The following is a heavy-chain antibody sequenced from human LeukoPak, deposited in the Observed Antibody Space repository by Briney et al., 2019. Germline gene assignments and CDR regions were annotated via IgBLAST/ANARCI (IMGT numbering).Heavy chain of an antibody. CDR2: IYSDGTT. D-gene: IGHD6-19*01. CDR1: GFTFSRYG. J-gene: IGHJ4*02. CDR3: ARLAVAYFDY. Sequence: GSLRLSCVASGFTFSRYGMHWVRPAPGKGLEWVSVIYSDGTTYYPDSVKGRFTISRDNSKNTLYLQMNDLRAEDTAVYYCARLAVAYFDYWGQGTLVTVSS. V-gene: IGHV3-66*04.